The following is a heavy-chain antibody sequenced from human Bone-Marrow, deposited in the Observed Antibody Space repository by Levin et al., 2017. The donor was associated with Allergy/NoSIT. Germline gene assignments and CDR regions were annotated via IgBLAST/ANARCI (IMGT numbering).Heavy chain of an antibody. J-gene: IGHJ5*02. CDR3: ARGWFGEVLDH. D-gene: IGHD3-10*01. Sequence: GGSLRLSCAASGFTVSSYYMSWVRQAPGKGPEWVSVIYSGGSTYYADSVKGRFTISRDNSKNTLYLQMNSLRAEDTAVYYCARGWFGEVLDHWGQGTLVTVSS. V-gene: IGHV3-53*01. CDR2: IYSGGST. CDR1: GFTVSSYY.